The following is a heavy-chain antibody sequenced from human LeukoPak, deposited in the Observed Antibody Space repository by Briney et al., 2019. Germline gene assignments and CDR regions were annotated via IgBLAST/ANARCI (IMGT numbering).Heavy chain of an antibody. Sequence: GESLKISCKASGYSFTDYWIGWVRQMPGKGLEWMGIIYPGDSDTRYSPSFQGQVTISADKSISTAYLQWSSLKGSDTAMYYCVRRGYGRVGDFQRWGQGTLVTVSS. V-gene: IGHV5-51*01. J-gene: IGHJ1*01. CDR3: VRRGYGRVGDFQR. CDR2: IYPGDSDT. CDR1: GYSFTDYW. D-gene: IGHD6-13*01.